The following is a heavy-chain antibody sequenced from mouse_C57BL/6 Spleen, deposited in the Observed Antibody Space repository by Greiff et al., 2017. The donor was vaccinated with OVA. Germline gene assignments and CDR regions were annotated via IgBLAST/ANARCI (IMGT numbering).Heavy chain of an antibody. J-gene: IGHJ3*01. V-gene: IGHV1-15*01. CDR3: TRSLTGTSFAY. CDR2: IDPETGGT. Sequence: QVQLQQSGAELVRPGASVTLSCKASGYTFTDYEMHWVKQTPVHGLEWIGAIDPETGGTAYNQKFKGKAILTADKSSSTAYMELRSLTSEDSAVYYCTRSLTGTSFAYWGQGTLVTVSA. D-gene: IGHD4-1*01. CDR1: GYTFTDYE.